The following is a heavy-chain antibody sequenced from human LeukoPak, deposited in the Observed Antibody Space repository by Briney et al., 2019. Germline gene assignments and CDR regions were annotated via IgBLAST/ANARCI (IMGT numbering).Heavy chain of an antibody. Sequence: GGSLRLSCAASGFTFSDYYMSWIRQAPGKGLEWVSTISGSGGSGSTYYADSVKGRFTISRDNSKNTLYLQMNSLRVEDTAVYYCAKSGLNRFDYWGQGTLVTVSS. D-gene: IGHD2-15*01. J-gene: IGHJ4*02. CDR2: ISGSGGSGST. V-gene: IGHV3-23*01. CDR1: GFTFSDYY. CDR3: AKSGLNRFDY.